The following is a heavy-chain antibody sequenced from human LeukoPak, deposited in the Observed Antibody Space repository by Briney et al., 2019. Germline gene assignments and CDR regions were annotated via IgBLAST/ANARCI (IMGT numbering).Heavy chain of an antibody. Sequence: PGGSLRLSCAASGFTFSSYGMHWVRQAPGKGLEWVAVISYDGSNKYYADSVKGRFTISRDNSKNTLYLQMNSLRAEDTAVYYCAKGGSGWYGRYYYYGMDVWGQGTTVTVSS. CDR3: AKGGSGWYGRYYYYGMDV. CDR1: GFTFSSYG. CDR2: ISYDGSNK. J-gene: IGHJ6*02. V-gene: IGHV3-30*18. D-gene: IGHD6-19*01.